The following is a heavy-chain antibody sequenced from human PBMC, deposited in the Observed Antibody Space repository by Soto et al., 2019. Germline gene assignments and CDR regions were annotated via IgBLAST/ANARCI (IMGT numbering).Heavy chain of an antibody. J-gene: IGHJ3*02. CDR1: GGSFSGYY. CDR3: ARGRSSSWIVAFDI. V-gene: IGHV4-34*01. CDR2: INHSGST. D-gene: IGHD6-6*01. Sequence: SETLSLTCAVYGGSFSGYYWSWIRQPPGKGLEWIGEINHSGSTNYNPSLKSRVTISVDTSKNQFSLKLSSVTAADTAVYYCARGRSSSWIVAFDIWGQGTMVTVSS.